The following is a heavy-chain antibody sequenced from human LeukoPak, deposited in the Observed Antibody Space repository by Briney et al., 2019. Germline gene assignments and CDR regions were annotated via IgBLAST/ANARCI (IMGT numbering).Heavy chain of an antibody. CDR2: IYTSGST. Sequence: SETLSLTCTVSGGSISSGSYYWSWIRQPAGKGLEWIGRIYTSGSTNYNPSLKSRVTISVDTSKNQFSLKLSSVTAADTAVYYCAREGGNSYYYYYMDVWSRGTTVTVSS. D-gene: IGHD4-23*01. CDR3: AREGGNSYYYYYMDV. J-gene: IGHJ6*03. CDR1: GGSISSGSYY. V-gene: IGHV4-61*02.